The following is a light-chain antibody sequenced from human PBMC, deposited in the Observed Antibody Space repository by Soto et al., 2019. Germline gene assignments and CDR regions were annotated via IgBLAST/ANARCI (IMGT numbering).Light chain of an antibody. CDR2: EGS. V-gene: IGLV2-23*01. CDR3: CSYAGSSTYV. Sequence: QSVLTQPASVSGSPGQVITISCTGTSSDVGRYNLVSWYQQHPGKAPKPMIYEGSKRPSGVSNRFSVSKSGNTAFLTISGLQAEDEADYYCCSYAGSSTYVFGSGTKVTVL. CDR1: SSDVGRYNL. J-gene: IGLJ1*01.